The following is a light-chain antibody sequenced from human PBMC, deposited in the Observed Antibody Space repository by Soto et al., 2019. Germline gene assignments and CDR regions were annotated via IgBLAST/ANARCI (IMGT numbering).Light chain of an antibody. CDR1: QNIRGNE. J-gene: IGKJ1*01. Sequence: EVVLTQSPGTLSLSPGERATLSCRASQNIRGNELAWYQQKPGQSPRLLIYRGSSRATGIPDRFSGSGSGTDFALAIARLEPEDFAVYYCQDYGPSTPCTFGQWT. V-gene: IGKV3-20*01. CDR2: RGS. CDR3: QDYGPSTPCT.